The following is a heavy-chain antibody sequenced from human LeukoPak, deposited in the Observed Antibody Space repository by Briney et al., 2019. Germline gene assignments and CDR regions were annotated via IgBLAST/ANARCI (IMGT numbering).Heavy chain of an antibody. CDR1: GFTFSSYA. CDR2: ISYDGSNK. V-gene: IGHV3-30-3*01. J-gene: IGHJ6*03. D-gene: IGHD7-27*01. Sequence: GGSLRLSCAASGFTFSSYAMLWVRQAPGKGLEWVAVISYDGSNKYYADSVKGRFTISRDNSKNTLYLQMNSLRAEDTAVYYCARDPLTPGYYYMDVWGKGTTVTVSS. CDR3: ARDPLTPGYYYMDV.